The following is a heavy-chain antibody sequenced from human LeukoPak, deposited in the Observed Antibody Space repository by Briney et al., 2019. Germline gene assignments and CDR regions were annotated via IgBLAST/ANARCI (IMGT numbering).Heavy chain of an antibody. CDR2: ISSGSSNI. CDR3: AKGDVSVTREFDY. Sequence: RPGGSLRLSCAASGFTFSTYSMNWVRQAPGKGLEWVSSISSGSSNIYYADSVKGRFTISRDNAQNSLYLQMNSLRAEDTAVYYCAKGDVSVTREFDYWGQGTLVTVSS. J-gene: IGHJ4*02. V-gene: IGHV3-21*01. D-gene: IGHD7-27*01. CDR1: GFTFSTYS.